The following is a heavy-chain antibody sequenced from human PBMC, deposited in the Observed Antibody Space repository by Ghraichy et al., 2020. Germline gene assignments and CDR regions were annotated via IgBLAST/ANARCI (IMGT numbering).Heavy chain of an antibody. V-gene: IGHV3-30*02. CDR2: IQSHGSDK. CDR3: AKESDSWGYYFDY. Sequence: SCAASGFTFSTYHMHWVRQAPGKGLEWVAFIQSHGSDKWFADSVKGRFTVSSDNSKNTVYLEMNSLRPEDTAVYYCAKESDSWGYYFDYWGLGTLVTVSS. CDR1: GFTFSTYH. D-gene: IGHD3-16*01. J-gene: IGHJ4*02.